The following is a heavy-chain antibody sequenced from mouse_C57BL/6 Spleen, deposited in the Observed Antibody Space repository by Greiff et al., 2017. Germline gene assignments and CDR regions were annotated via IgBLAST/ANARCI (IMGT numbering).Heavy chain of an antibody. J-gene: IGHJ1*03. CDR3: ARSVYDYDWYFDV. D-gene: IGHD2-4*01. Sequence: VQLQQSGPELVKPGASVKISCKASGYTFNDYYMNWVKQSHGKSLEWIGDSNPNNGATSYNQKYKGKATLTVDKSSSTAYMELRSLTSEDSAVYYCARSVYDYDWYFDVWGTGTTVTVSS. CDR1: GYTFNDYY. V-gene: IGHV1-26*01. CDR2: SNPNNGAT.